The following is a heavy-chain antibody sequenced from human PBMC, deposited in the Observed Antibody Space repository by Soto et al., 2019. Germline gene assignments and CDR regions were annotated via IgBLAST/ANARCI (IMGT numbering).Heavy chain of an antibody. CDR1: GFTFGNYA. CDR3: ARRGSGSYYDY. CDR2: ISGSGDST. V-gene: IGHV3-23*01. Sequence: EVQLLECGGGLVQPGGSLRRSCAASGFTFGNYAMRWVRQAPVKGLEWVSAISGSGDSTYYADSVKGRFTISRDNSKNTLYLQMNSLRAEDTAVYYCARRGSGSYYDYWAQGTLDTVSS. J-gene: IGHJ4*02. D-gene: IGHD1-26*01.